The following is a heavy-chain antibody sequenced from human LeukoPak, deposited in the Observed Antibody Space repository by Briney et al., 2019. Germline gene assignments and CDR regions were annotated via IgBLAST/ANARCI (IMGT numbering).Heavy chain of an antibody. V-gene: IGHV3-74*01. Sequence: PGGSLRLSCAASGFTFSSYWMYWVRQAPGKGLEWVSRINSYGSSTSYADSVKGRFTISRDNAKNTLYLQINSLRAEDTAVYYCARDGMEYNYMDVWGKGPTVTISS. CDR2: INSYGSST. J-gene: IGHJ6*03. CDR3: ARDGMEYNYMDV. D-gene: IGHD1-26*01. CDR1: GFTFSSYW.